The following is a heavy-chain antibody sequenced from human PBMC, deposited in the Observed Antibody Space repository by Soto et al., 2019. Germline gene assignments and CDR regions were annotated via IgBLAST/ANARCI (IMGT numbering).Heavy chain of an antibody. J-gene: IGHJ3*02. V-gene: IGHV1-46*03. CDR1: GYTFTSYY. CDR3: AREGYCSSTSCRKYNAFDI. Sequence: GASVKVSCKASGYTFTSYYMHWVRQAPGQGLEWMGIINPSGGSTSYARKFQGRVTMTRDTSTSTVYMELSSLRSEDTAVYYCAREGYCSSTSCRKYNAFDIWGQGTMVTVSS. D-gene: IGHD2-2*01. CDR2: INPSGGST.